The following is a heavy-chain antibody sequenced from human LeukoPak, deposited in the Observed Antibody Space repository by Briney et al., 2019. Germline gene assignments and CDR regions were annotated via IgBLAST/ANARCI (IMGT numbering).Heavy chain of an antibody. CDR2: IKQDGSEK. CDR1: GFTFSSYW. Sequence: PGGSLRLSCAASGFTFSSYWMSWVRQAPGKGLEWVANIKQDGSEKYYVDSVKGRFTISRDNAKNSLYLQMNSLRAEDTAVYYCASAGGFGIRGDWGQGTLVTVSS. J-gene: IGHJ4*02. D-gene: IGHD3-10*01. V-gene: IGHV3-7*01. CDR3: ASAGGFGIRGD.